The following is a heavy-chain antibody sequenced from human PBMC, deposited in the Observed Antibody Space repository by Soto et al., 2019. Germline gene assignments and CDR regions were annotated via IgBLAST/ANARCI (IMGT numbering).Heavy chain of an antibody. CDR3: ARDVTDFWSGHEGMDV. CDR1: GFTFSVYA. J-gene: IGHJ6*02. D-gene: IGHD3-3*01. Sequence: GGSLRLSCAATGFTFSVYAMTWVRQAPGKGLEWVSAVTANGGSTYSADSVKGRFTISRDNSKNTLFLQMNSLRAEDTAVYYCARDVTDFWSGHEGMDVWGQGTTVTVS. CDR2: VTANGGST. V-gene: IGHV3-23*01.